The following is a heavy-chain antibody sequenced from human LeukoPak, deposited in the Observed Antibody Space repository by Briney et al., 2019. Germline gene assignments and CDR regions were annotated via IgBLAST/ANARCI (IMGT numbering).Heavy chain of an antibody. CDR2: IYYSGST. CDR3: ARGREWEPKVFDY. CDR1: GGSISGYY. V-gene: IGHV4-59*01. D-gene: IGHD1-26*01. J-gene: IGHJ4*02. Sequence: KSSETLSLTCTVSGGSISGYYWSWIRQPPGKGLEWIGYIYYSGSTNYNPSLKSRVTISVDTSKNQFSLKLSSVTAAATAVYYCARGREWEPKVFDYWGQGTLVTVSS.